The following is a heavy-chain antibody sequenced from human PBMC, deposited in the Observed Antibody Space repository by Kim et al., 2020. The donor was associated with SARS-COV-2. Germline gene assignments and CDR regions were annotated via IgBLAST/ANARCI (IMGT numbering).Heavy chain of an antibody. V-gene: IGHV3-7*01. D-gene: IGHD4-4*01. CDR2: IKQDGSEK. J-gene: IGHJ4*02. Sequence: GGSLRLSCAASGFTFSSYWMSWVRQAPGKGLEWVANIKQDGSEKYYVDSVKGRFTISRDNAKNSLYLQMNSLRAEDTAVYYCARGYYSHDYSKLPDYWGQGTLVTVSS. CDR3: ARGYYSHDYSKLPDY. CDR1: GFTFSSYW.